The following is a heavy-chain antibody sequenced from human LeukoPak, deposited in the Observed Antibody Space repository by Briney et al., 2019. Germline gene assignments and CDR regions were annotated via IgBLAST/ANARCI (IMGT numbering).Heavy chain of an antibody. V-gene: IGHV4-4*07. J-gene: IGHJ5*02. CDR2: IYSRVT. D-gene: IGHD3-10*01. Sequence: SETLSLTCTVSVGSISSYYLSGIRQPAGKGLEWIGRIYSRVTTYNPSLKSRVTISADTSRNHVSLTLNSVTAADTAVYYCARDSGTTGEVKFDPWGQGTLVTVSS. CDR3: ARDSGTTGEVKFDP. CDR1: VGSISSYY.